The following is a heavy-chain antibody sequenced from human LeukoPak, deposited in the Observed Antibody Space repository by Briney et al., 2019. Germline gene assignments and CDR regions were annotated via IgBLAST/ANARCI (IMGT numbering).Heavy chain of an antibody. D-gene: IGHD6-13*01. J-gene: IGHJ6*03. CDR2: INPSGGST. CDR1: GYTFTSYY. V-gene: IGHV1-46*01. CDR3: AAGGAAADSYYYYMDV. Sequence: GASVKVSCKASGYTFTSYYMHWVRQAPGQGLEWMGIINPSGGSTSYAQKFQGRVTMTRNTSISTAYMELSSLRSEDTAVYYCAAGGAAADSYYYYMDVWGKGTTVTISS.